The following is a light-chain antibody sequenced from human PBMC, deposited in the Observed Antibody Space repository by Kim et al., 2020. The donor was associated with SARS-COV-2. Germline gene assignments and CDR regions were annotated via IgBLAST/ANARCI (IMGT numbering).Light chain of an antibody. V-gene: IGKV1-12*01. CDR2: AAS. Sequence: DIQMTQSPSSVSASVGDTVTFSCRASQDIGTWLVWYQQRPGKAPKLLISAASTLESGVPSRFSGSGSGTDFTLTISSLQAEDFAIYYCQQANSFPRTFGQGTKLEI. J-gene: IGKJ2*01. CDR3: QQANSFPRT. CDR1: QDIGTW.